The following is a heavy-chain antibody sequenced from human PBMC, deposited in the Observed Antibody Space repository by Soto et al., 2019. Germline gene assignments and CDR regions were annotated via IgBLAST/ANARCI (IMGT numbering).Heavy chain of an antibody. V-gene: IGHV3-23*01. CDR1: GFTFSSYA. CDR2: VSVSGHDT. Sequence: GGSLRLSCAASGFTFSSYAFSWVRQAPGKGLEWVSTVSVSGHDTYYADSVKGRFTISRDNSRDTLYLEMNSLRAEDTALYYCAKFQVEGYHNYYGMDVWGQGTTVTVSS. CDR3: AKFQVEGYHNYYGMDV. J-gene: IGHJ6*02.